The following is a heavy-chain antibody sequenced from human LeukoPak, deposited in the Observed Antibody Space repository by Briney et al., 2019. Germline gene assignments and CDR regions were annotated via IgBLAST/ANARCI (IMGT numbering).Heavy chain of an antibody. CDR3: AKLGKRGNYYYYYMDV. Sequence: PGGSLRLSCAASGFTFSDYYMSWIRQAPGKGLEWVSYISSSGSTIYYADSVKGRFTISRDNAKNSLYLQMNSLRAEDTAVYYCAKLGKRGNYYYYYMDVWGKGTTVTVSS. V-gene: IGHV3-11*04. CDR1: GFTFSDYY. D-gene: IGHD3-16*01. J-gene: IGHJ6*03. CDR2: ISSSGSTI.